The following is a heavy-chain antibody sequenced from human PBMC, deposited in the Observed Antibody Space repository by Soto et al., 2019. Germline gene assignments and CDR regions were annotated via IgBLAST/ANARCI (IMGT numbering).Heavy chain of an antibody. Sequence: EVQLVQSGAEVKKPGESLRISCKGIGYGFTSYYINWVRQVPGKGLEWMGRIDPSDSNTKYSPSFEGLVTFSVDRSANTAYLQWSSLKASDTAIYYCAKRGTTMWEWWYLALWGRGTLVTVSS. CDR3: AKRGTTMWEWWYLAL. CDR2: IDPSDSNT. J-gene: IGHJ2*01. D-gene: IGHD1-26*01. V-gene: IGHV5-10-1*03. CDR1: GYGFTSYY.